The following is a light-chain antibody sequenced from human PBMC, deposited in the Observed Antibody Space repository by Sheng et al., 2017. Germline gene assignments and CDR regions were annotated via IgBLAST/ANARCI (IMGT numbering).Light chain of an antibody. V-gene: IGKV4-1*01. CDR3: QQYYTTPL. Sequence: DIVMTQSPDSLSVSLGERATINCRSSQSVLFSPNNKNYLAWYQQKPGQPPKLLIFWASTRESGVPDRFSGSGSGTDFTLTITNLQAEDAAVYFCQQYYTTPLFGQGTKLEI. CDR1: QSVLFSPNNKNY. J-gene: IGKJ2*01. CDR2: WAS.